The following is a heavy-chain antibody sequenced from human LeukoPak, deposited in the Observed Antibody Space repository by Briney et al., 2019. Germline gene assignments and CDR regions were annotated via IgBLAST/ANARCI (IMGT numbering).Heavy chain of an antibody. CDR2: ITTYNGNT. V-gene: IGHV1-18*01. D-gene: IGHD2-2*01. J-gene: IGHJ6*03. Sequence: ASVKVSCKASGYTFTSYGLSWVRQAPGQGLEWMGRITTYNGNTKYAQNLQGRVTMTADTSTSTAYMELRSLRSDDTAVYYGARGIVPAARDYYYYYMDVWGKGTTVTVSS. CDR3: ARGIVPAARDYYYYYMDV. CDR1: GYTFTSYG.